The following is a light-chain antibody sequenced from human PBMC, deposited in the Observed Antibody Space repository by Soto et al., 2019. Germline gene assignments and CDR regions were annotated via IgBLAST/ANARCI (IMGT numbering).Light chain of an antibody. CDR3: SSYTSSSTYV. CDR1: SSDIGGYNY. J-gene: IGLJ1*01. V-gene: IGLV2-14*03. Sequence: QSVLTQPASVSGSPGQSITISCTGTSSDIGGYNYVSWYQHHPGKAPKLMIYDVSNRPSGVSNRFSGSKSGNTASLTISGLQAGDEADYYCSSYTSSSTYVFGTGAKLTVL. CDR2: DVS.